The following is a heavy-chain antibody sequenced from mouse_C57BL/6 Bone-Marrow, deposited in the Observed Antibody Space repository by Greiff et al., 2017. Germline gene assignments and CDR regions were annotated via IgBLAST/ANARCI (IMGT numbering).Heavy chain of an antibody. CDR3: TTLWYFDY. J-gene: IGHJ2*01. D-gene: IGHD1-1*02. V-gene: IGHV14-4*01. CDR1: GFNIKDDY. Sequence: VQLQQSGAELVRPGASVKLSCTASGFNIKDDYMHWVKQRPEQGLEWIGWIDPANGDTEYASKFQGKATITADTSSNTAYLQLSSLTSEDTAVYYCTTLWYFDYWGQGTTLTVSS. CDR2: IDPANGDT.